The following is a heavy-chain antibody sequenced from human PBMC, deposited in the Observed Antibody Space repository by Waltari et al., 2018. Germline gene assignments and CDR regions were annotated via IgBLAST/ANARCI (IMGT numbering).Heavy chain of an antibody. J-gene: IGHJ4*02. CDR2: IRSSGDTI. CDR3: TTGPKVVLYNY. D-gene: IGHD2-15*01. V-gene: IGHV3-11*01. Sequence: QVQLVESGGALVKPGGSLRLSCTASGFRFGDYYMNWIRQTPRKGREWVSYIRSSGDTIYYAASVKGRFTVSRDNAINSLFLQMNSLGVEDTAIYYCTTGPKVVLYNYWGQGTLVTVSS. CDR1: GFRFGDYY.